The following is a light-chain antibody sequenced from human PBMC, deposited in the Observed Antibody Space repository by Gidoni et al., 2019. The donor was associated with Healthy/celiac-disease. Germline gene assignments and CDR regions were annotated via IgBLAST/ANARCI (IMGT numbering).Light chain of an antibody. CDR1: QSVSSSY. V-gene: IGKV3-20*01. CDR2: GAS. J-gene: IGKJ4*01. Sequence: EIVLTQSPGTLSLSPGERATLSCRASQSVSSSYLAWYQQKPGQAPRLLIFGASSSATGIPDRFSGSGSGTDFTLTINRLEPEYFAVYYCQQYGSSPRTFGGGAKVEIK. CDR3: QQYGSSPRT.